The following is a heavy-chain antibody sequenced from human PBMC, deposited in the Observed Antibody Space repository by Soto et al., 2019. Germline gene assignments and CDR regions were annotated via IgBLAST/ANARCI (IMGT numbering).Heavy chain of an antibody. CDR2: ISDNSSVI. CDR3: TRDRDAYCSKGICSGPYFDY. J-gene: IGHJ4*02. V-gene: IGHV3-48*02. CDR1: GFTFSTYS. D-gene: IGHD2-8*01. Sequence: VGSLRLSCAASGFTFSTYSINWVRQAPGKGLEWISYISDNSSVIYYADAVKGRFTISRDNAKNSLYLQMNSLRDEDTAVYYCTRDRDAYCSKGICSGPYFDYWGQGTLVTVSS.